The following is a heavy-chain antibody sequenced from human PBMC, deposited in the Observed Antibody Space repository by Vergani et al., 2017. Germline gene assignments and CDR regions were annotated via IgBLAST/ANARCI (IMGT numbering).Heavy chain of an antibody. J-gene: IGHJ4*02. D-gene: IGHD3-22*01. Sequence: EVQLVQSGAEVKKPGESLKISCQISGYSFTNYWIGWVRQMPGKGLEWMGIIHPADSDTRYSPSFQGQVTISVDKSISTAYLQRSSLRASDSAMYYCARLYGRDSSGSKCVDYWGQGTLVTVSS. CDR1: GYSFTNYW. V-gene: IGHV5-51*01. CDR2: IHPADSDT. CDR3: ARLYGRDSSGSKCVDY.